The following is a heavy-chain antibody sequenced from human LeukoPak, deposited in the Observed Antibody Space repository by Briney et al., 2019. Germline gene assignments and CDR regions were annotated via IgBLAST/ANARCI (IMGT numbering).Heavy chain of an antibody. CDR3: ARAHYDFWSGYYTPNWFDP. CDR2: IYYSGST. J-gene: IGHJ5*02. V-gene: IGHV4-30-4*01. D-gene: IGHD3-3*01. Sequence: SETLSLTCTVSGGSISSGDYYWSWIRQPPGKGLEWIGYIYYSGSTYNPSLKSRVTISVDTSKNQFSLKLSSVTAADTAVYYCARAHYDFWSGYYTPNWFDPWGQGTLVTVSS. CDR1: GGSISSGDYY.